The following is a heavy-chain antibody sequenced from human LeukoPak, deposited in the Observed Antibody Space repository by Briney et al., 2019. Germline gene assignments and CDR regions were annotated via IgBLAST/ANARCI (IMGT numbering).Heavy chain of an antibody. CDR3: ARATLALNWFDP. Sequence: SXKAXGXXFTSYGISWVRQAPGQGLEWMGWISTYNGNTNYAQKLQGRVTMTTDTSTSTAYMELRSLRSDDTAVYYCARATLALNWFDPWGQGTLVTVSS. V-gene: IGHV1-18*01. CDR1: GXXFTSYG. CDR2: ISTYNGNT. J-gene: IGHJ5*02. D-gene: IGHD4-23*01.